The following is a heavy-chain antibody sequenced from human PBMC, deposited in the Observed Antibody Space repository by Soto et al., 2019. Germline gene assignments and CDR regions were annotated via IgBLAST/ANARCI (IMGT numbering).Heavy chain of an antibody. CDR1: GGSISNNNW. J-gene: IGHJ3*02. V-gene: IGHV4-4*02. Sequence: QVQLQESGPGLVKPSETLSLTCAVSGGSISNNNWWSWVRQPPGKGLEWIGEIYHSGSTNYNPSLKSRVTISVDKSKNQFSLKLYSLTAADTAVYYCARVGDGSAYYSLSAFDIWGQGTMVTVSS. CDR3: ARVGDGSAYYSLSAFDI. D-gene: IGHD3-22*01. CDR2: IYHSGST.